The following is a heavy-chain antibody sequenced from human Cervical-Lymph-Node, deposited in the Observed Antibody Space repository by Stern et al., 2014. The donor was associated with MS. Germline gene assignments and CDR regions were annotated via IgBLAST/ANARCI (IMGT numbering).Heavy chain of an antibody. CDR2: IAYDGTNE. V-gene: IGHV3-30*04. D-gene: IGHD1-26*01. Sequence: VQLVESGGGVVQPGRSLRLACVASGFTLRSNAMHWVRQAPGKGLEWVAVIAYDGTNEYHADSVKGRFTISRDNSKNTLSLQMNSLRVDDTAVYYCARGHGRDYYGMDVWGQGTTVTVSS. CDR3: ARGHGRDYYGMDV. CDR1: GFTLRSNA. J-gene: IGHJ6*02.